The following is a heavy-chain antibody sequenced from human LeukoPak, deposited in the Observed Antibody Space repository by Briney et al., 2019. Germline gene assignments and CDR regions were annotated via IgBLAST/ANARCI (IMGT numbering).Heavy chain of an antibody. J-gene: IGHJ4*02. D-gene: IGHD6-13*01. CDR3: ARDYSSTTRGGY. V-gene: IGHV4-59*01. CDR2: IYYSGST. CDR1: GGSISSYY. Sequence: SETLSLTCTVSGGSISSYYWSWIRQPPGKGLEWIGYIYYSGSTNYNPSLKSRVTISVDTSKNQFSLKLSSVTAADTAVYYCARDYSSTTRGGYWGQGTLVTVSS.